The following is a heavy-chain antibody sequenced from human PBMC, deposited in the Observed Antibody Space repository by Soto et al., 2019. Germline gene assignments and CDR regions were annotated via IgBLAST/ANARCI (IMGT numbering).Heavy chain of an antibody. CDR2: IDWDGEK. CDR3: ARTTNTGTDY. Sequence: SGPTLVNPTQTLTLTCTFSGFSLTSNEMRVTWIRQPPGKALEWLARIDWDGEKFYSSSLRTRLTISKDSSKNQVVLTMTNMDPVDTATYYCARTTNTGTDYCGQGTLVTVSS. CDR1: GFSLTSNEMR. V-gene: IGHV2-70*04. D-gene: IGHD1-1*01. J-gene: IGHJ4*02.